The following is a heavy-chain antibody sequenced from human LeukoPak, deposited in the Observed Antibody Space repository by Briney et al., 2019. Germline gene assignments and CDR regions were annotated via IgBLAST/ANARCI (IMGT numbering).Heavy chain of an antibody. D-gene: IGHD1-26*01. CDR1: GGSISSADYY. CDR3: ARGQDSGELLYYYYYMDV. CDR2: IYYSGST. Sequence: PSETLSLTCTVSGGSISSADYYWSWIRQPPGKGLEWIGYIYYSGSTSYNPSLKSRVTISLDTSKNQFSLKLSSVTAADTAVYYCARGQDSGELLYYYYYMDVWGKGTTVTVSS. J-gene: IGHJ6*03. V-gene: IGHV4-30-4*08.